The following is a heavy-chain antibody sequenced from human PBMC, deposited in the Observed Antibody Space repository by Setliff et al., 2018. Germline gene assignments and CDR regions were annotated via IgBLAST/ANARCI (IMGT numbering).Heavy chain of an antibody. J-gene: IGHJ4*02. V-gene: IGHV4-39*01. CDR1: GDSISSSSYY. D-gene: IGHD3-10*01. CDR2: IYYSGST. CDR3: ARHTIAMSTIISYFDY. Sequence: PSETLSLTCTVSGDSISSSSYYWGWIRQPPGKGLEWIGSIYYSGSTYYNPSLKSRVTISVDTSKNQFSLKLSSVTAADTAVYYCARHTIAMSTIISYFDYWGQGTLVTVSS.